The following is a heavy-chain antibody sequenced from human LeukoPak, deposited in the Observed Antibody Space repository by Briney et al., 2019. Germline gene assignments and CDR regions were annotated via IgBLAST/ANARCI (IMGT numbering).Heavy chain of an antibody. J-gene: IGHJ4*02. CDR3: ARGYGSGSYYNPVGY. Sequence: GGSLRLSCAASGFTFSSYAMHWVRQAPGKGLECVAVISYDGSNKYYADSVKGRFTISRDNSKNTLYLQMNSLRPEDTAVSYCARGYGSGSYYNPVGYWGQGTLVTVSS. CDR2: ISYDGSNK. D-gene: IGHD3-10*01. V-gene: IGHV3-30*04. CDR1: GFTFSSYA.